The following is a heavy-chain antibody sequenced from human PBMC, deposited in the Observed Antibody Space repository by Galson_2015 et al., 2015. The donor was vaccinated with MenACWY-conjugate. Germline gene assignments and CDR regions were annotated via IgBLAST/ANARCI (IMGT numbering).Heavy chain of an antibody. CDR2: MNPSSGRS. CDR1: GYTFTSND. V-gene: IGHV1-8*02. Sequence: SVKVSCKASGYTFTSNDLNWVRQASGQGLEWVGWMNPSSGRSGSAKKLQGRVTLTRDTSISTAYIELTSLTSEDTAIYYCVRRACNGDGCWYFDSWGQGTLVTVSS. D-gene: IGHD2-15*01. CDR3: VRRACNGDGCWYFDS. J-gene: IGHJ4*02.